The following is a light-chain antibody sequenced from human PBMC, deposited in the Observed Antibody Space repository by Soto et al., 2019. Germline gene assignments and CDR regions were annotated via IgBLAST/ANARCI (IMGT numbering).Light chain of an antibody. CDR2: GAS. CDR3: QHRSNWPIFT. J-gene: IGKJ3*01. CDR1: QSVSSY. Sequence: EIVLTQSPATLSLSPGERATLSCRASQSVSSYLAWYQHKPGQAPRLLIYGASNRATGIPARFSGSGSVTDFTLTISSLEPEDFAVYYCQHRSNWPIFTFGPGTKVDIK. V-gene: IGKV3-11*01.